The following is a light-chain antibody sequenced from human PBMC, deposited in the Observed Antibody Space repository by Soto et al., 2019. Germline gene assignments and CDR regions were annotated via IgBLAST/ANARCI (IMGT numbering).Light chain of an antibody. CDR3: QQSYSTPIT. CDR2: AAS. V-gene: IGKV1-39*01. Sequence: DMQMTQSPSSVSASLGDRVTIXXRASQSISSYLNWYQQKPGKAPKPXIYAASSLQSGVPSRFSGSGSETDFTLTISSLQPEDFATYYCQQSYSTPITFGQGTRLEIK. CDR1: QSISSY. J-gene: IGKJ5*01.